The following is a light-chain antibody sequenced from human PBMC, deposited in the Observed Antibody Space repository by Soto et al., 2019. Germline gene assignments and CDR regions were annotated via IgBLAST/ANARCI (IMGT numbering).Light chain of an antibody. CDR2: GAS. J-gene: IGKJ1*01. CDR1: ESVASNY. Sequence: PGETATLSCRASESVASNYLAWYQQKPGQAPRLLVYGASTRATGIPDRFSGSGSGPDFTLSITRLQPEDCAVYFCPQYGSSPWTSGQGTKVEIK. V-gene: IGKV3-20*01. CDR3: PQYGSSPWT.